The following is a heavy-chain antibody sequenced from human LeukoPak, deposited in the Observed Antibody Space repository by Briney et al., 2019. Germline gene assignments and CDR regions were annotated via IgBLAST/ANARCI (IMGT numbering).Heavy chain of an antibody. V-gene: IGHV4-4*09. CDR2: IYTSGST. J-gene: IGHJ5*02. CDR3: ARGFSGPTPNWFDP. D-gene: IGHD2-15*01. CDR1: GGSISSYY. Sequence: SETLSLTCTVPGGSISSYYWSWIRQPPGKGLEWIGYIYTSGSTNYNPSLKSRGTISVDTSKNQFSLKLSSVTAADTAVYYCARGFSGPTPNWFDPWGQGTLVTVSS.